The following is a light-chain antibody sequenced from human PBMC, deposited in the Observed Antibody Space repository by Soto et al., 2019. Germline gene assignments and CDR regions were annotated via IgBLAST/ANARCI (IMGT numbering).Light chain of an antibody. CDR2: EVT. J-gene: IGLJ1*01. CDR3: SSYASSGTLYV. Sequence: QSALTQPASLSGSPGQSITISCTGTSSDIGGSKYVSWYQQHPGKAPKLMIYEVTYRPSGVSDRFSGYKSGNTASLTVSALQSEDEADYYCSSYASSGTLYVFGTGTKLTVL. CDR1: SSDIGGSKY. V-gene: IGLV2-14*01.